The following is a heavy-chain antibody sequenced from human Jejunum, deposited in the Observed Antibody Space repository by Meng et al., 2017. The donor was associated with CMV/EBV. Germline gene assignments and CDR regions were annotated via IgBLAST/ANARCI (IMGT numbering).Heavy chain of an antibody. V-gene: IGHV3-43*01. D-gene: IGHD3-22*01. Sequence: NLADYTMHWVRQVPGKGLEWVSLVSRKGDIAYYADSMKGRFTISRDNSKNSLYLHMNSVRTEDTALYYCARFGTMIVVEDVDYFDYWGQGTVVTVSS. CDR3: ARFGTMIVVEDVDYFDY. J-gene: IGHJ4*02. CDR2: VSRKGDIA. CDR1: NLADYT.